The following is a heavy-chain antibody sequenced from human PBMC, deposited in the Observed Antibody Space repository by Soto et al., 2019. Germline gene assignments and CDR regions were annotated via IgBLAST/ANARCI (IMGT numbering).Heavy chain of an antibody. CDR2: IYYSGST. Sequence: SETLSLTCTVSRGSISSGTNYWAWIRQPPGKGLEWIANIYYSGSTFYNPSLKSRVTISLDTSKNQFSLRLSSVTTADTAVYYCTAGKLYPSLDFDYWGQGTLVT. D-gene: IGHD2-8*01. CDR1: RGSISSGTNY. J-gene: IGHJ4*02. V-gene: IGHV4-39*07. CDR3: TAGKLYPSLDFDY.